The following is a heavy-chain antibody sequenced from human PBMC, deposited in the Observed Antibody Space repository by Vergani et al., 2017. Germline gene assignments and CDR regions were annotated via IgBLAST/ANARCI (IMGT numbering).Heavy chain of an antibody. CDR3: AKDLTYYYDSSGYYWDAFDI. D-gene: IGHD3-22*01. CDR1: GFTFSSCA. V-gene: IGHV3-23*01. CDR2: ISGSGGST. J-gene: IGHJ3*02. Sequence: EVQLLESGGGLVQPGGSLRLSCAASGFTFSSCAMSWVRQAPGKGLEWVSAISGSGGSTYYADSVKGRFTISRDNSKNTLYLQMNSLRAEYTAVYYCAKDLTYYYDSSGYYWDAFDIWGQGTMVTVSS.